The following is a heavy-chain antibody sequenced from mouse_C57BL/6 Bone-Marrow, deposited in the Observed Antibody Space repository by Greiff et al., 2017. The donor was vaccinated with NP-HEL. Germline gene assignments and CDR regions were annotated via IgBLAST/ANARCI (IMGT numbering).Heavy chain of an antibody. J-gene: IGHJ4*01. Sequence: QVQLQQSGAELVRPGASVKLSCKASGYTFTDYYINWVKQRPGQGLEWIARIYPGSGNTYYNEKFKGKATLTADKSSSTAYMQLSSLTSEDSAVYFCARRYDYMDYWGQGTSVTVSS. CDR3: ARRYDYMDY. V-gene: IGHV1-76*01. CDR2: IYPGSGNT. D-gene: IGHD2-4*01. CDR1: GYTFTDYY.